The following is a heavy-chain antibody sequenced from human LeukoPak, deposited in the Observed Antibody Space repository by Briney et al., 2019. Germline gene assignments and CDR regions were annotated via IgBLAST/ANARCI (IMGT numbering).Heavy chain of an antibody. V-gene: IGHV1-2*02. CDR3: ARPGKQWLAAEYFQH. CDR2: INPNSGGT. Sequence: ASVKVSCKASGYTFTGYYMHWVRQAPGQGLEWMGWINPNSGGTNYAQKFQGRVTMTRDTSISTAYMELSRLRSDDTAVYHCARPGKQWLAAEYFQHWGQGTLVTVSS. J-gene: IGHJ1*01. CDR1: GYTFTGYY. D-gene: IGHD6-19*01.